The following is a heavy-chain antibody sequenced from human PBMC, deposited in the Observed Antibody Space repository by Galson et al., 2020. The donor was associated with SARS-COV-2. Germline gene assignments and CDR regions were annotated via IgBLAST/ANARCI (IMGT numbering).Heavy chain of an antibody. CDR2: ILGNGDRP. D-gene: IGHD3-10*01. Sequence: GGSLRLSCTASGFTFRSSPLSWVRQTPGKGLEWVATILGNGDRPYYADSVKGRFTIYRDNSTNTLYLQMNRLRVEDTALYFCAKCSASAVGEYWGQGTLVTVSS. CDR1: GFTFRSSP. V-gene: IGHV3-23*01. J-gene: IGHJ4*02. CDR3: AKCSASAVGEY.